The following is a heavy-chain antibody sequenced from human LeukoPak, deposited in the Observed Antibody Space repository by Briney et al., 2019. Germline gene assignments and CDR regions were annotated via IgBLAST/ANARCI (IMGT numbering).Heavy chain of an antibody. V-gene: IGHV3-21*01. CDR2: ISSSSSYI. Sequence: GGSLRLSCAASGFTFSSYSMNWVRQAPGKGLEWVSSISSSSSYIYYADSVKGRFTISRDNAKNSLYLQMNSLRAEDTAVYYCAREMTSIYGSGSISGYWGQGTLVTVSS. CDR1: GFTFSSYS. CDR3: AREMTSIYGSGSISGY. J-gene: IGHJ4*02. D-gene: IGHD3-10*01.